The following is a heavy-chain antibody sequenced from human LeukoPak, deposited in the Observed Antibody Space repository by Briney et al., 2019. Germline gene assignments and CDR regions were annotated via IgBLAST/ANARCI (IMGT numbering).Heavy chain of an antibody. V-gene: IGHV3-21*01. D-gene: IGHD3-10*01. CDR2: ISSSSSYI. Sequence: EGSLRLSCAASGFTFSSYSMDWVRQAPGKGLEWVSSISSSSSYIYYADSVKGRFTISRDNAKNSLYLQMNSLRAEDTAVYYCARGPDAMVRGHPFDYWGQGTLVTVSS. CDR1: GFTFSSYS. J-gene: IGHJ4*02. CDR3: ARGPDAMVRGHPFDY.